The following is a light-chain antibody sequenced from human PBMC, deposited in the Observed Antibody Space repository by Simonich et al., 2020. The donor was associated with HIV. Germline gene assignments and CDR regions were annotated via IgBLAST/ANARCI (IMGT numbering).Light chain of an antibody. Sequence: QSVLTQPPSASGTPGQRVTIPCSGSSSNIGSNYVYWYQQLPGTAPKPLIYRNTQRPSGVPDRFSGSKSGTSASLAISGLRSEDEADYYCAAWDDSLSGNWVFGGGTKLTVL. V-gene: IGLV1-47*01. CDR1: SSNIGSNY. CDR3: AAWDDSLSGNWV. CDR2: RNT. J-gene: IGLJ3*02.